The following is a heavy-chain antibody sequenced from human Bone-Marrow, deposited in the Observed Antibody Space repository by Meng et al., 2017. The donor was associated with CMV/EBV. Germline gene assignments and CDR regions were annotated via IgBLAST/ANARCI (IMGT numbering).Heavy chain of an antibody. J-gene: IGHJ4*02. D-gene: IGHD5-18*01. V-gene: IGHV3-30*04. Sequence: GESLKISCAASGFTFSNYAMDWVRQAPGKGLEWVAVISYDAIIRYYADSVKGRFTISRDNSKNTVYLQMSNLRAVDTAVDYCTRDGHVYGYRYFFDYWGQGTLVTVSS. CDR2: ISYDAIIR. CDR3: TRDGHVYGYRYFFDY. CDR1: GFTFSNYA.